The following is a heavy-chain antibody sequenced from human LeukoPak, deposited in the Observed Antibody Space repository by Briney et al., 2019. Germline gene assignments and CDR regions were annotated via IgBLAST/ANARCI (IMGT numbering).Heavy chain of an antibody. D-gene: IGHD1-1*01. CDR1: GGYFSGYY. J-gene: IGHJ6*02. V-gene: IGHV4-34*01. Sequence: SETLFLTCAVHGGYFSGYYWSWIRQPPGKGLEWIGEINHSGSTNYNPSLKSRVSIAVDTSKNQFSLKLSSVTAADTAVYYCARSLERTTFTYYYYGMDVWGQGTTVTVSS. CDR2: INHSGST. CDR3: ARSLERTTFTYYYYGMDV.